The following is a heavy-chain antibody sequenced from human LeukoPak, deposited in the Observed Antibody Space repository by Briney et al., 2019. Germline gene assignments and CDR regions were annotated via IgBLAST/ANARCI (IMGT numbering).Heavy chain of an antibody. CDR3: ARDHYGSGLNFDY. V-gene: IGHV1-2*02. J-gene: IGHJ4*02. CDR1: GYTFTGYY. Sequence: ASVKVSCKASGYTFTGYYMHWVRQAPGQGLEWMGWINPNSGGTNYAQKFQGRVTMTGDTSISTAYMELSRLRSDDTAVYYCARDHYGSGLNFDYWGRGTLVTVSS. D-gene: IGHD3-10*01. CDR2: INPNSGGT.